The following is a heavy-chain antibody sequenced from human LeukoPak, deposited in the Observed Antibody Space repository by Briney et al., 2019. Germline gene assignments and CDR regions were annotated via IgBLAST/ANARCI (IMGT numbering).Heavy chain of an antibody. D-gene: IGHD5-24*01. CDR2: ISGSGGST. Sequence: GGSLRLSCAASGFTFSSYAMSWVRQAPGRGLEWVSAISGSGGSTYYADSVKGRFTISRDNSKNTLYLQMNSLRAEDTAVYYCAKDQWLQNKGPPGFDYWGQGTLVTVSS. CDR3: AKDQWLQNKGPPGFDY. CDR1: GFTFSSYA. J-gene: IGHJ4*02. V-gene: IGHV3-23*01.